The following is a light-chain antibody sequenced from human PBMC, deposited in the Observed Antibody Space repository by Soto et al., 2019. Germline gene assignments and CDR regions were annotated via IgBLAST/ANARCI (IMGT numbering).Light chain of an antibody. Sequence: QSVLTQPPSASGSPGQSVTISCTGTSSDVGGYDYVSWYQLHPGKAPKLMVFEVSNRPSGVSYRFSGSKSGNTASLTISGLQAEDEADYFCSSYSISTAYLFGTGTKLTVL. J-gene: IGLJ1*01. CDR3: SSYSISTAYL. CDR1: SSDVGGYDY. V-gene: IGLV2-14*01. CDR2: EVS.